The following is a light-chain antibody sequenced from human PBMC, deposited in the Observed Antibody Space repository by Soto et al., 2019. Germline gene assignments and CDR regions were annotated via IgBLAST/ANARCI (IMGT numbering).Light chain of an antibody. V-gene: IGKV1-9*01. CDR2: AAS. CDR3: QQLNSYPLS. CDR1: QGISSY. Sequence: DIQLTQSPSFLSESVGDRVNITCRASQGISSYLAWYQQRPGKAPKLLIYAASTLQSGVPSRFSGSGSGTEFTLTISSLQPEDFPTYYCQQLNSYPLSFGGGTKVEIK. J-gene: IGKJ4*01.